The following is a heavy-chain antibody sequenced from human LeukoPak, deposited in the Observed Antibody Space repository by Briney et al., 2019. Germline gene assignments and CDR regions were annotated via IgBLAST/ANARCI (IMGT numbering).Heavy chain of an antibody. CDR3: ARVQWLAPQYYFDY. D-gene: IGHD6-19*01. V-gene: IGHV1-3*01. Sequence: GASVKVSCKASGYTFTSYAMHWVRQAPGRRLEWMGWINAGNGNTKYSQKFQGRVTITRDTSASTAYMELSSLRSEDTAVYYCARVQWLAPQYYFDYWGQGTLVTVSS. J-gene: IGHJ4*02. CDR1: GYTFTSYA. CDR2: INAGNGNT.